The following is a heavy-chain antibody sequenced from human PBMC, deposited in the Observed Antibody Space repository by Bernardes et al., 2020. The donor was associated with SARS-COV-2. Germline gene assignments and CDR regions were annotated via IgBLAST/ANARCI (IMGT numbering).Heavy chain of an antibody. D-gene: IGHD1-26*01. J-gene: IGHJ3*02. CDR1: GFTFSSYW. CDR3: ARDVGPGWELLLGSAFDI. Sequence: GGSLRLSCAASGFTFSSYWMSWVRQAPGKGLEWVANIKQDGSEKYYVDSVKGRFTISRDNAKNSLYLQMNSLRAEDTAVYYCARDVGPGWELLLGSAFDIWGQGTMVTVSS. V-gene: IGHV3-7*01. CDR2: IKQDGSEK.